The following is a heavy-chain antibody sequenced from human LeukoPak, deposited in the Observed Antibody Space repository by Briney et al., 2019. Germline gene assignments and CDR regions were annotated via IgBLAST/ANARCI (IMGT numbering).Heavy chain of an antibody. D-gene: IGHD3-10*01. CDR3: ARRGDGSGRSTQDY. CDR2: INPTGTRT. CDR1: GYTFINNW. V-gene: IGHV1-46*01. Sequence: ASVTVSCKASGYTFINNWMHWVRQAPGQGLEWIGLINPTGTRTDYAQKFQGRVTMTRDMSTSTDYMELSSLRSDDTAVYYCARRGDGSGRSTQDYWGQGTLVTVSS. J-gene: IGHJ4*02.